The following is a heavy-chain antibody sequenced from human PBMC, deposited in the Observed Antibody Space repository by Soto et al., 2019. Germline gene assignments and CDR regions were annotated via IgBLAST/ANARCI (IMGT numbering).Heavy chain of an antibody. J-gene: IGHJ4*02. V-gene: IGHV4-31*03. CDR3: ARGSTVAAILFDY. CDR1: GDSISSGGYY. D-gene: IGHD2-15*01. Sequence: QVQRQESGPGLVKPSQILSLTCTVSGDSISSGGYYWSWIRQHPGKGLEWIGYIYYSGSTYYNPSLKSRVIISVDTSKNQFSLKLSSVTAADTAVYYCARGSTVAAILFDYWGQGTLVTVSS. CDR2: IYYSGST.